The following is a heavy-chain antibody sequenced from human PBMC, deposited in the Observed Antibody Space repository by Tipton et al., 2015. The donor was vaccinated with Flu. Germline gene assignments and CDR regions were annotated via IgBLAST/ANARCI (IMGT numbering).Heavy chain of an antibody. V-gene: IGHV3-7*01. Sequence: SLRLSCEASGFTVNNNYMSWVRQAPGKGLEWVANTDQDGGEKNHVDSVKGRFTISRDNAKNSLYLQMNSLRAEDTAVYYCVRETILSASDFWGEGTMVTVSS. J-gene: IGHJ3*01. CDR2: TDQDGGEK. CDR1: GFTVNNNY. CDR3: VRETILSASDF. D-gene: IGHD1-7*01.